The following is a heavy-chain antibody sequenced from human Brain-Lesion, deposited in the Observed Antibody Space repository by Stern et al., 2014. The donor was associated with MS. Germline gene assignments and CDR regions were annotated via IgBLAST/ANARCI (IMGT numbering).Heavy chain of an antibody. CDR1: GGSISSGGYY. CDR2: IFNSGST. V-gene: IGHV4-61*02. CDR3: ARGRVVPGFQYYATDV. Sequence: DQLVESGPGLVKPSQTLSLSCTVSGGSISSGGYYWSWIRQPAGKGLEWIGRIFNSGSTSYNPSLKSRVTLSIDTAKNHVFPRLNPMTAADTAVYYCARGRVVPGFQYYATDVWGQGTTVIVSS. J-gene: IGHJ6*02. D-gene: IGHD2-2*01.